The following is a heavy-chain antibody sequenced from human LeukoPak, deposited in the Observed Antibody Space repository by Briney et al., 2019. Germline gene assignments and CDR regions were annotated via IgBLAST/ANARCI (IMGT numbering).Heavy chain of an antibody. D-gene: IGHD6-13*01. CDR1: GFPFNAYW. Sequence: GGSLRLSCAASGFPFNAYWMTWVRQAPGKRLEWVANIRQDGDTKYYVDSVKGRFTISRDNAMNSLYLQMNSLRAEDTAIYYCARSLPYGTTWYGRSDFWGQGTLVTVSS. CDR2: IRQDGDTK. J-gene: IGHJ4*02. CDR3: ARSLPYGTTWYGRSDF. V-gene: IGHV3-7*03.